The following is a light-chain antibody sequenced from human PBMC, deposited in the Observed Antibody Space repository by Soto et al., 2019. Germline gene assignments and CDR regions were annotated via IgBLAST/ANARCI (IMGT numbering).Light chain of an antibody. CDR1: SSNIGAGYD. V-gene: IGLV1-40*01. CDR2: GNS. J-gene: IGLJ1*01. Sequence: QAVVTQPPSVSGAPGQRVTISCTGSSSNIGAGYDVHWYQQLPGTAPKLLIYGNSNRPSGVPHRFSGSKSGTSASLAITGLQAEDEADYYCQSYDSSLSCTLEVFGTGTKLTVL. CDR3: QSYDSSLSCTLEV.